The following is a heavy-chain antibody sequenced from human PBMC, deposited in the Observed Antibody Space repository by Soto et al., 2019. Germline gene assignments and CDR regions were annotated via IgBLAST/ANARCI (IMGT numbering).Heavy chain of an antibody. V-gene: IGHV4-59*08. D-gene: IGHD3-10*02. CDR1: GGSIRSYY. CDR2: ISYSGST. J-gene: IGHJ4*02. CDR3: ATYRDGFVHY. Sequence: SETLSLTCTVSGGSIRSYYWSWIRQYPGKGLEWIGYISYSGSTTYNSSLKSRVTISVDTSRNQFSLKLSSMTAADTAVYYCATYRDGFVHYWGQGTLVTVSS.